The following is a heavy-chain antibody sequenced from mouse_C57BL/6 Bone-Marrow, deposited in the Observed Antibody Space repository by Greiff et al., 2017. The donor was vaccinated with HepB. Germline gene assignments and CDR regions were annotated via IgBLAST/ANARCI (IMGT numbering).Heavy chain of an antibody. CDR1: GFNIKDYY. J-gene: IGHJ4*01. Sequence: EVMLVESGAELVRPGASVKLSCTASGFNIKDYYMHWVKQRPEQGLEWIGRIDPEDGDTEYAPKFQGKATMTADTSSNTAYLQLSSLTSEDTAVYYCTTRDGSSYGYAMDYWGQGTSVTVSS. CDR3: TTRDGSSYGYAMDY. D-gene: IGHD1-1*01. V-gene: IGHV14-1*01. CDR2: IDPEDGDT.